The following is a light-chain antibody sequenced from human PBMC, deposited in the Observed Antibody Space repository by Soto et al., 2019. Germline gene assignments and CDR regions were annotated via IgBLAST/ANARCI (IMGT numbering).Light chain of an antibody. J-gene: IGLJ2*01. CDR2: EVT. V-gene: IGLV2-14*01. CDR1: SNDIGAYDY. CDR3: TSYNRSTTPVA. Sequence: QSALTQPASVSGSPGQSITISCTRTSNDIGAYDYVSWYQQHPGKAPKLMIYEVTNRPSGVSNRFSGSKSGNTASLTISGLQAEDGADYYCTSYNRSTTPVAFGGGTKVTVL.